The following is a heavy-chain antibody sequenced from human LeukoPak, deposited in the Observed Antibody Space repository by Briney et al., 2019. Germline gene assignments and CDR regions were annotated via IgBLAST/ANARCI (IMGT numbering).Heavy chain of an antibody. CDR1: GGSISSYY. CDR2: IYYSGST. CDR3: ARDGYNWFDY. V-gene: IGHV4-59*01. D-gene: IGHD5-24*01. Sequence: SETLSLTCTVSGGSISSYYWSWIRQPPGKGLEWIGYIYYSGSTNYNPSLKSRVTISVDTSKNQFSLKLSSVTAADTAVYYCARDGYNWFDYWGQGTLVTVSS. J-gene: IGHJ4*02.